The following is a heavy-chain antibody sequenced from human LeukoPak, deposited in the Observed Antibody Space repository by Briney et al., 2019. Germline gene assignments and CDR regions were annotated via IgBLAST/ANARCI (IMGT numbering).Heavy chain of an antibody. CDR2: IYHSGST. CDR3: ARYIHDYGGNSAFDI. CDR1: GGSISSGGYS. J-gene: IGHJ3*02. Sequence: SQTLSLTCAVSGGSISSGGYSWSWIRQPPGKGLEWIGYIYHSGSTYYNPSLKSRVTISVDRSKNQFSLKLSSVTAADTAVYYCARYIHDYGGNSAFDIWGQGTMVTVSS. V-gene: IGHV4-30-2*01. D-gene: IGHD4-23*01.